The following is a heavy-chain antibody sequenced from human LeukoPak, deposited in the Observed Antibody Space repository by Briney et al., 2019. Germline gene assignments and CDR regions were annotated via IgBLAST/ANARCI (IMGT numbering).Heavy chain of an antibody. CDR3: ARDGSFDRYLYNWFDP. CDR1: GYTFVSYG. CDR2: ISPYNGNR. J-gene: IGHJ5*02. D-gene: IGHD1-1*01. Sequence: ASVKVSCKASGYTFVSYGISWVRQAPGQGFEWMGWISPYNGNRDYAQKFQGRVTMTADTSTRTAYMELRSLRSDDTAVYYCARDGSFDRYLYNWFDPWGQGTLVTVSS. V-gene: IGHV1-18*01.